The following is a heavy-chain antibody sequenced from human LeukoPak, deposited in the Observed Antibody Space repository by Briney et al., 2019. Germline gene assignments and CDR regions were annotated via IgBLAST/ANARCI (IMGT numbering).Heavy chain of an antibody. CDR1: GFTFDDYA. CDR2: ISWDGGST. D-gene: IGHD6-13*01. J-gene: IGHJ2*01. Sequence: PGGSLRLSCAASGFTFDDYAMHWVRQAPGKGLEWVSLISWDGGSTYYADSVKGRFTISRDNSKNSLYLQMNSLRAEDTALYYCASSSGGCFDLWGRGTLVTVSS. CDR3: ASSSGGCFDL. V-gene: IGHV3-43D*03.